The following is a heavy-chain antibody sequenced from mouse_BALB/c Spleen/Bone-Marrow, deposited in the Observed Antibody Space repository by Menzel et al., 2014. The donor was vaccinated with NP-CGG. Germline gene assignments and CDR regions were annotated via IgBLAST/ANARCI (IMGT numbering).Heavy chain of an antibody. D-gene: IGHD2-4*01. Sequence: EVQVAESGGGLAKPGGSLQLSCAASGFTFSTYAMSWVRQTPEKRLEWVATISSSGSYTYYPDSVKGRFTISRANAKTTLSLQMSSLRSEDTAMFYCSRLRMITTYFDVWGPGTPVTVSS. CDR1: GFTFSTYA. CDR2: ISSSGSYT. J-gene: IGHJ1*01. V-gene: IGHV5-9-3*01. CDR3: SRLRMITTYFDV.